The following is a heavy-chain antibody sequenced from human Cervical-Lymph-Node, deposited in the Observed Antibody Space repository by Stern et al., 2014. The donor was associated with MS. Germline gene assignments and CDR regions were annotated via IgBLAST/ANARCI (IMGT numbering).Heavy chain of an antibody. Sequence: QLVQSGAALRKPGASVEVSCEASGYNFIDYYIHWVRQAPGQGLEWVGWINPHTGDTRYAQKFLGRVAMTRDTSINTACLELNSLTSDDTAFYYCTRGRGTLLYLHWGQGTLITVSS. CDR2: INPHTGDT. CDR1: GYNFIDYY. J-gene: IGHJ4*02. D-gene: IGHD2-15*01. CDR3: TRGRGTLLYLH. V-gene: IGHV1-2*02.